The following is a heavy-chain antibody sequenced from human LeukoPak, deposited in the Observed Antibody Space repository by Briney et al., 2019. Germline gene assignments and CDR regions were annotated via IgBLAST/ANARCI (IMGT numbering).Heavy chain of an antibody. CDR1: GFTFYDYA. CDR3: ARRYCSSTSCLIDY. Sequence: GGSLRLSCAASGFTFYDYAMHWVRQVPGRGLEWVSYISSSGSIIYYTDSVKGRFTISRDNSKNSLYLQMNSLRAEDTAVYFCARRYCSSTSCLIDYWGQGTLVTVSS. V-gene: IGHV3-48*03. J-gene: IGHJ4*02. CDR2: ISSSGSII. D-gene: IGHD2-2*01.